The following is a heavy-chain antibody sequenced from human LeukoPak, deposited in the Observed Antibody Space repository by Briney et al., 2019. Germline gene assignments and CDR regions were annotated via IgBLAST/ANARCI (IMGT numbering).Heavy chain of an antibody. V-gene: IGHV3-23*01. CDR3: ARVCGGDCRNDAFDI. CDR2: XSGSGGST. D-gene: IGHD2-21*02. J-gene: IGHJ3*02. CDR1: GFTFSSYA. Sequence: PGGSLRLSCAASGFTFSSYAMSWVRQAPGKGLEXXXXXSGSGGSTYYADSVKGRFTISRDNSKNTLYLQMNSLRAEDTAVYYCARVCGGDCRNDAFDIWGQGTMVTVSS.